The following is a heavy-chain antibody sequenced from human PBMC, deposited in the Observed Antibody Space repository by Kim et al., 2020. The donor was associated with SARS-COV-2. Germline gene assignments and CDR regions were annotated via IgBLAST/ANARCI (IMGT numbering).Heavy chain of an antibody. CDR3: ARSITMVRGVNDY. J-gene: IGHJ4*02. CDR2: ISYDGSNK. D-gene: IGHD3-10*01. V-gene: IGHV3-30*04. Sequence: GGSLRLSCAASGFTFSSYAMHWVRQAPGKGLEWVAVISYDGSNKYYADSVKGRFTISRDNSKNTLYLQMNSLRAEDTAVYYCARSITMVRGVNDYWGQGTLVTVSS. CDR1: GFTFSSYA.